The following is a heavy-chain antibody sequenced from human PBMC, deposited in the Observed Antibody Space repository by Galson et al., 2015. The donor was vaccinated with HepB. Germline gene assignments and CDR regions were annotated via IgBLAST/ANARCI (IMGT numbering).Heavy chain of an antibody. V-gene: IGHV4-59*01. J-gene: IGHJ6*02. Sequence: SETLSLTCTVSGGSISSYYWSWIRQPPGKGLEWIGYIYYSGSTNYNPSLKSRVTISVDTSKNQFSLKLSSVTAADTAVYYCARELGPGPTDTYYYYYGMDVWGQGTTVTVSS. CDR2: IYYSGST. D-gene: IGHD2-2*02. CDR1: GGSISSYY. CDR3: ARELGPGPTDTYYYYYGMDV.